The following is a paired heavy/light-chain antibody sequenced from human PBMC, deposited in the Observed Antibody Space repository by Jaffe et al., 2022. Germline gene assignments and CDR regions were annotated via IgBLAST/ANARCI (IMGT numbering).Light chain of an antibody. Sequence: AIQLTQSPSSLSASVGDRVTITCRASQGISSALAWYQQKPGKAPKLLIYDASSLESGVPSRFSGSGSGTDFTLTISSLQPEDFATYYCQQFNSYSFTFGPGTKVDIK. CDR2: DAS. CDR1: QGISSA. CDR3: QQFNSYSFT. J-gene: IGKJ3*01. V-gene: IGKV1-13*02.
Heavy chain of an antibody. V-gene: IGHV4-59*01. Sequence: QVQLQESGPGLVKPSETLSLTCTVSGGSISSYYWSWIRQPPGKGLEWIGYIYYSGSTNYNPSLKSRVTISVDTSKNQFSLKLSSVTAADTAVYYCARDWEVAHAFDIWGQGTMVTVSS. CDR1: GGSISSYY. CDR3: ARDWEVAHAFDI. CDR2: IYYSGST. J-gene: IGHJ3*02. D-gene: IGHD5-12*01.